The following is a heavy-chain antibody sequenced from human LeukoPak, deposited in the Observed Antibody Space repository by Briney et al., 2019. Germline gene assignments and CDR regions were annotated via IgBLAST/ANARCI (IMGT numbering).Heavy chain of an antibody. Sequence: SETLSLTCAVYGGSFSGYYWSWIRQPPGKGLEWIGEINHSGSTNYNPSLKSRVTISVDTSKNQFSLKLSSVIAADTAVYYCARVSSAAADVDYWGQGTLVTVSS. CDR3: ARVSSAAADVDY. J-gene: IGHJ4*02. D-gene: IGHD6-13*01. CDR2: INHSGST. CDR1: GGSFSGYY. V-gene: IGHV4-34*01.